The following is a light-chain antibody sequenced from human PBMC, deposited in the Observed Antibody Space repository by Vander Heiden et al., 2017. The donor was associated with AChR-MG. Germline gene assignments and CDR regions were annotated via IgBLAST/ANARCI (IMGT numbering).Light chain of an antibody. CDR3: YSAADNKRV. Sequence: SYELTQPSSVSVSPGQTARITCSGDVLAKKKYARWFQQKPGQAPVLVIYKDSERPSGIPGRFSGSSSGTTVTLTISGAQVEDEADYYCYSAADNKRVFGGGTKLTGL. CDR1: VLAKKKY. CDR2: KDS. J-gene: IGLJ3*02. V-gene: IGLV3-27*01.